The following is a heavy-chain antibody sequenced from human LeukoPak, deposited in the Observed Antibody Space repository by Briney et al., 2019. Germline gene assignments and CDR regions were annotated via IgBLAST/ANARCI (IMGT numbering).Heavy chain of an antibody. CDR3: ARYEATLNDY. CDR2: IYSGGST. J-gene: IGHJ4*02. V-gene: IGHV3-53*01. Sequence: GGPLRLSCAASGFTVSSNYMSWVRQAPGKGLEWVSVIYSGGSTYYADSVKGRFTISRDNSKNTLYLQMNSLRAEDTAVYYCARYEATLNDYWGQGTLVTVSS. CDR1: GFTVSSNY. D-gene: IGHD1-26*01.